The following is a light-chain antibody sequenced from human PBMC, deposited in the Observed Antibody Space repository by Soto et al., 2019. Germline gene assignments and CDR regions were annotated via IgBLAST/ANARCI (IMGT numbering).Light chain of an antibody. CDR1: QSIITF. Sequence: DIQMTQSPSSLSASVGDRVTITCRASQSIITFLNWYQQKPGKAPNLLIYAASGLQSGVPSRFSGSGSGTDFTLTISSLQPEDFATYYCQKSYRTPIPFGQGTRLAIK. CDR2: AAS. J-gene: IGKJ5*01. CDR3: QKSYRTPIP. V-gene: IGKV1-39*01.